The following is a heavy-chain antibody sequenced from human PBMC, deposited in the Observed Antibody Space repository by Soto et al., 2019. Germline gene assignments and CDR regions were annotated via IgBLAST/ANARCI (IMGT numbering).Heavy chain of an antibody. CDR2: INWNSGRI. CDR3: VKDESINCYSRHVRH. J-gene: IGHJ1*01. D-gene: IGHD1-1*01. Sequence: EVQLVESGGGLVQPGRSLRLSCAASGFTFDDYAMHWVRQVPGKGLEWVSGINWNSGRIGYGDSVKGRFAISRDNAKNPLHRQMNSLSSQDTAFYYCVKDESINCYSRHVRHWCQGTLVTVSS. CDR1: GFTFDDYA. V-gene: IGHV3-9*01.